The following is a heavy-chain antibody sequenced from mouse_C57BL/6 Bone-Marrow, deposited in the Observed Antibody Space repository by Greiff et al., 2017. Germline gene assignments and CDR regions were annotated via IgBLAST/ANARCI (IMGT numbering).Heavy chain of an antibody. J-gene: IGHJ1*03. D-gene: IGHD2-2*01. Sequence: EVQLQQSGPELVKPGASVKISCKASGYTFTDYYMNWVKQSHGKSLEWIGDINPSNGGTNYNEKFKSKATLTVDKSSSTAYMQLSSLTSEDSAVYYCGYYGYDGPCWYFDVWGTGTTVTVSS. CDR1: GYTFTDYY. CDR3: GYYGYDGPCWYFDV. CDR2: INPSNGGT. V-gene: IGHV1-26*01.